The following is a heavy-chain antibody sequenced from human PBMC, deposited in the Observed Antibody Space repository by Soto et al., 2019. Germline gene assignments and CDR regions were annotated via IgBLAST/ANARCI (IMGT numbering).Heavy chain of an antibody. CDR2: INPNSGGT. D-gene: IGHD6-13*01. V-gene: IGHV1-2*04. CDR3: ARSIAAPGNGFYYYGMDV. Sequence: SSVKVSRKASGYTFSRSYMRSVRQAPGQGLEWMGWINPNSGGTNYAQKFQGWVTMTRDTSISTAYMELSRLRSDDTAVYYCARSIAAPGNGFYYYGMDVWGQGTTVTVSS. J-gene: IGHJ6*02. CDR1: GYTFSRSY.